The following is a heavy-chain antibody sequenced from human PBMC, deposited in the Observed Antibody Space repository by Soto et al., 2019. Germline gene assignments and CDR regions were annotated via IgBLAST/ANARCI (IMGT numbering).Heavy chain of an antibody. Sequence: ASVKVSCKASGDTFTDSHIHWGRQAPGQGLEWMGTVNPSGGHTTYAQHFLGRVTITRDTSASTAYMELSNLRFEDTAVYYCARDFSMVVVAPGYWGQGTLVTVSS. CDR1: GDTFTDSH. D-gene: IGHD2-21*01. CDR2: VNPSGGHT. CDR3: ARDFSMVVVAPGY. V-gene: IGHV1-46*01. J-gene: IGHJ4*02.